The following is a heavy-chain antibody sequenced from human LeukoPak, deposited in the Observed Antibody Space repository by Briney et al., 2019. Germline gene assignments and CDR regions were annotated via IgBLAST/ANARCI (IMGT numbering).Heavy chain of an antibody. V-gene: IGHV3-23*01. CDR1: GLTFSDYR. D-gene: IGHD4-17*01. J-gene: IGHJ4*02. CDR2: TAGADDVI. CDR3: ARDRHGDPDY. Sequence: PGVSLRLSGAVSGLTFSDYRMIWARQAPEKRLEWVAVTAGADDVIQYADSVKGRFTISRDNSKNTLYLQMNSLRAEDTAVYYCARDRHGDPDYWGQGTLVTVSS.